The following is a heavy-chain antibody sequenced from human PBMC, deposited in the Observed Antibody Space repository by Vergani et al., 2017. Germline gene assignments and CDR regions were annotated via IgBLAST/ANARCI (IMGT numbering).Heavy chain of an antibody. D-gene: IGHD6-6*01. CDR3: ARMVAARQGDYFDY. V-gene: IGHV2-70*01. CDR1: GFSFSTSGMC. CDR2: IDWDDDK. J-gene: IGHJ4*02. Sequence: QVNLRESGPALVKPTQTLTLTCTFSGFSFSTSGMCVSWIRQPPGKAREWLALIDWDDDKYYSTSLKTRLTISKDTSKNQVVLTMTNMDPVDTATYYCARMVAARQGDYFDYWGQGTLVTVSS.